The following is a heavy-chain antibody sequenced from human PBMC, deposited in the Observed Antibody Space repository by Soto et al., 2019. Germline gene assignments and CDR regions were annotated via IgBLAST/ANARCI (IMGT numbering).Heavy chain of an antibody. V-gene: IGHV3-74*01. D-gene: IGHD6-19*01. CDR2: INSDGSST. J-gene: IGHJ6*02. Sequence: GGSLRLSCAASGFTFSSYWMHWVRQAPGKGLVWVSRINSDGSSTSYADSVKGRFTISRDNAKNTLYLQMNSLRAEDTAVYYCARMGYSSGWSVGYGMDVWGQGTTVTVSS. CDR1: GFTFSSYW. CDR3: ARMGYSSGWSVGYGMDV.